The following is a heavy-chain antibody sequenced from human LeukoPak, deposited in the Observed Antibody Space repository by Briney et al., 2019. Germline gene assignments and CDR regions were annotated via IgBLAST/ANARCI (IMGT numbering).Heavy chain of an antibody. V-gene: IGHV3-21*01. Sequence: KSGGSLRLSCAASGFTFSGYSMSWVHQAPGKGLEWVSSISSSGSYIYYADSVKGRFTISRDNVKNSLYLQMNSLRAEDTAVYYCARVSPVDYDFWSGYPRYYYYMDVWGKGTTVPVSS. J-gene: IGHJ6*03. D-gene: IGHD3-3*01. CDR2: ISSSGSYI. CDR1: GFTFSGYS. CDR3: ARVSPVDYDFWSGYPRYYYYMDV.